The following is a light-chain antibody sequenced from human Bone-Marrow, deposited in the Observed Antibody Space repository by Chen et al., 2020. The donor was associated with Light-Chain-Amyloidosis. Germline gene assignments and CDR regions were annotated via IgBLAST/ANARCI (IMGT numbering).Light chain of an antibody. CDR1: SSDVGGDNH. V-gene: IGLV2-14*01. CDR3: NSYTITNTLV. CDR2: DVT. J-gene: IGLJ1*01. Sequence: QSALTQPASVSGSPGQSITISCTGTSSDVGGDNHVSWYQQHPDKAPKLMIYDVTIRPSWVPDRFSGSKSDNTASLTISGLQTEDEADYFCNSYTITNTLVFGSGTRVTIL.